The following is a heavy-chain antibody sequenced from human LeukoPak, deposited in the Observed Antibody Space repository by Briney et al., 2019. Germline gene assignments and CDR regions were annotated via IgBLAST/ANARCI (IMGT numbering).Heavy chain of an antibody. J-gene: IGHJ4*02. V-gene: IGHV4-34*01. CDR3: ARGRSYGPSGGYYFDY. Sequence: SETQSLTCAVYGGSFSGYYWSWIRQPPGKGLEWIGEINHSGSTNYNPSLKSRVTISVDTSKNQFSLKLSSVTAADTAVYYCARGRSYGPSGGYYFDYWGQGTLVTVSS. CDR1: GGSFSGYY. D-gene: IGHD5-18*01. CDR2: INHSGST.